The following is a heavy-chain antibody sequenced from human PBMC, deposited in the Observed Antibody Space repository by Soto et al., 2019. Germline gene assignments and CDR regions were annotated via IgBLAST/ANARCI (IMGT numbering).Heavy chain of an antibody. J-gene: IGHJ3*01. V-gene: IGHV3-74*01. CDR1: GFTFNYYW. Sequence: EVQLVESEGGLVQRGGSLRLSCAASGFTFNYYWMHWVRQAPGQGLVWVSHIHSDGSSTTYADSVKGRFTISRDNAKNTLYLQMSSLRAEDTAVYYCARGDKGGFDQWGQGTTITVSS. CDR2: IHSDGSST. CDR3: ARGDKGGFDQ. D-gene: IGHD2-21*02.